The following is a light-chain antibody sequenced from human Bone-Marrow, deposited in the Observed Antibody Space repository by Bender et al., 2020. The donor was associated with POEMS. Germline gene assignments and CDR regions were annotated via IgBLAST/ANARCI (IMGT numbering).Light chain of an antibody. CDR2: YDD. CDR1: SSNIGTYN. CDR3: QTYDTSLSVV. J-gene: IGLJ2*01. Sequence: QSVLTQAPSVSGTPGQKVTMSCSGSSSNIGTYNVYWYQQLPGEAPKLLIYYDDLLTPGVSDRFSGSKSGTSASLAISGLQAEDEADYYCQTYDTSLSVVFGGGTKLTVL. V-gene: IGLV1-36*01.